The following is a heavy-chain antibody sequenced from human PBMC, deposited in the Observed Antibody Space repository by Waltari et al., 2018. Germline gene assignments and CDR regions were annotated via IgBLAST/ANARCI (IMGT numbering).Heavy chain of an antibody. D-gene: IGHD3-10*01. CDR1: GFSISDYG. Sequence: EVQLVESGGGLIQPGGSLRLSCAASGFSISDYGVSWVRRAPGKGLGWVSCIRASGGNVAYTDAVMGRFTISRDTSQNTVYLQMIGLRVEYTAVYYCTRSISQGVTASDYWGPGTLVTVSS. CDR2: IRASGGNV. V-gene: IGHV3-23*04. CDR3: TRSISQGVTASDY. J-gene: IGHJ4*02.